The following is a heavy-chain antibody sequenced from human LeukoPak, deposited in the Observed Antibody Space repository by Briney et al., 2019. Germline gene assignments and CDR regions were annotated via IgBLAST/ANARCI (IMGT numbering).Heavy chain of an antibody. Sequence: SVKVSCKASGGTFSSYAISWVRQAPGQGLEWMGGIIPIFGTANYAQKFQGRVTITTDESTSTAYMELSSLRSEDTAVYYCARDGSYGSGSFGNWGQGTLVTVSA. CDR3: ARDGSYGSGSFGN. V-gene: IGHV1-69*05. D-gene: IGHD3-10*01. J-gene: IGHJ4*02. CDR2: IIPIFGTA. CDR1: GGTFSSYA.